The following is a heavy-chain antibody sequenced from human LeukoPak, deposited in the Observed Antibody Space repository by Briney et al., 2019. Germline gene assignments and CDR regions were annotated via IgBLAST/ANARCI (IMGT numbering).Heavy chain of an antibody. CDR1: GGSISSSSYY. Sequence: SETLSLTCTVSGGSISSSSYYWGWIRQPPGKGLEWIGSIYYSGSTHYNPSLKSRVTISVDTSKNQFSLKLSSVTAADTAVYYCARRVRVDPYYYYMDVWGKGTTVTVSS. J-gene: IGHJ6*03. CDR2: IYYSGST. CDR3: ARRVRVDPYYYYMDV. D-gene: IGHD3-10*01. V-gene: IGHV4-39*01.